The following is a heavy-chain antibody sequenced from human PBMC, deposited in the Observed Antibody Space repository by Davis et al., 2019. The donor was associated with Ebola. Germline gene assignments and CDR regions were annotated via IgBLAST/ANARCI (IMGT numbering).Heavy chain of an antibody. D-gene: IGHD4-17*01. CDR2: IWYDGSKK. V-gene: IGHV3-33*01. J-gene: IGHJ4*02. Sequence: GESLKISCAASGFTFGTYGMHWVRQAPGKGLEWVAVIWYDGSKKYYADSVKGRFTISRDNSKNTLYVQMNSLRAEDTAVYYCASSAGTPVTTGYWGQGTLVTVSS. CDR1: GFTFGTYG. CDR3: ASSAGTPVTTGY.